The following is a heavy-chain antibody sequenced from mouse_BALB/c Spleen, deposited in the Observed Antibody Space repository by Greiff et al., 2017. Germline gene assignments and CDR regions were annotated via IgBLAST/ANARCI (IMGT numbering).Heavy chain of an antibody. CDR1: GYTFTDYN. V-gene: IGHV1-18*01. Sequence: LVEPGASVKIPCKASGYTFTDYNMDWVKQSHGKSLEWIGDINPNNGGTIYNQKFKGKATLTVDKSSSTAYMELRSLTSEDTAVYYCARGDYGSSYGYFDVWGAGTTVTVSS. CDR2: INPNNGGT. CDR3: ARGDYGSSYGYFDV. D-gene: IGHD1-1*01. J-gene: IGHJ1*01.